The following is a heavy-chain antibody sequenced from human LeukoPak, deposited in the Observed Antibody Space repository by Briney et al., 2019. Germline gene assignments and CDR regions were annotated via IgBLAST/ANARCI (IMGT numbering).Heavy chain of an antibody. D-gene: IGHD4-17*01. CDR2: IYTSGST. V-gene: IGHV4-61*02. J-gene: IGHJ4*02. CDR1: GGSISSGSYY. Sequence: PSQTLSLTCTVSGGSISSGSYYWSWIRQPAGKGLEWIGCIYTSGSTNYNPSLKSRVTISVDTSKNQFSLKLSSVTAADTAVYYCAREDYGDYWTYFDYWGQGTLVTVSS. CDR3: AREDYGDYWTYFDY.